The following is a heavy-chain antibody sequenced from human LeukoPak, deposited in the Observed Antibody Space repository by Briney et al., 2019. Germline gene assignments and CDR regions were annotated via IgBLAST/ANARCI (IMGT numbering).Heavy chain of an antibody. V-gene: IGHV1-18*01. CDR2: ISAYNGNT. Sequence: GASVKVSCKASGYTFTSYGISWVRQAPGQGLEGMGWISAYNGNTNYAQKLHGRVTMTTDTSTSTAYMELRSLRSDDTAVYYWARAPNVLRFLEWLKALSYYYGMDVWGQGTTVTVSS. J-gene: IGHJ6*02. CDR3: ARAPNVLRFLEWLKALSYYYGMDV. D-gene: IGHD3-3*01. CDR1: GYTFTSYG.